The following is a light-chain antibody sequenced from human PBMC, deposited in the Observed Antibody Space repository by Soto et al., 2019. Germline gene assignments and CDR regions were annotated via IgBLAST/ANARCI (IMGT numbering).Light chain of an antibody. CDR1: SSNIGAGYD. Sequence: QSVLTQPPSVSGAPGQRVTISCTGSSSNIGAGYDVHWYQQLPGTAPKLLIYGNSNRPSGVPVRFSGSKSGTSASLAITGLQAEDEADYYCQSYDSSLSALYVFGTGTKVTVL. CDR3: QSYDSSLSALYV. CDR2: GNS. V-gene: IGLV1-40*01. J-gene: IGLJ1*01.